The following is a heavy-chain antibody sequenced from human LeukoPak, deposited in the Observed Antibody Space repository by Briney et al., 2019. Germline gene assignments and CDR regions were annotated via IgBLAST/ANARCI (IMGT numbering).Heavy chain of an antibody. J-gene: IGHJ4*02. D-gene: IGHD2-2*01. CDR1: GFTFSSYA. V-gene: IGHV3-23*01. CDR3: AKRYCSSTSCLYIDY. Sequence: PGGSLRLSCAASGFTFSSYAMSWVRQAPGKGLEWVSAISGSGGSTYYADSVRGRFTISRDNSKNTLYLQMNSLRAEDTAVYYCAKRYCSSTSCLYIDYWGQGTLVTVS. CDR2: ISGSGGST.